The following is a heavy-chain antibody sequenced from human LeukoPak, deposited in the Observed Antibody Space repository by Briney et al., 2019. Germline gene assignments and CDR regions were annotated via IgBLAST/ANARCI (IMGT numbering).Heavy chain of an antibody. CDR1: GFTFSSYS. CDR3: ARDQDYYDSFDY. Sequence: GGSLRLSCAASGFTFSSYSMNWVRQAPGKGLEWVSSISSSSSYIYYADSVKGRFTISRDNAKNSLYLQMNSLRAEDTAVYYCARDQDYYDSFDYWGQGTLVTVSS. CDR2: ISSSSSYI. D-gene: IGHD3-22*01. J-gene: IGHJ4*02. V-gene: IGHV3-21*01.